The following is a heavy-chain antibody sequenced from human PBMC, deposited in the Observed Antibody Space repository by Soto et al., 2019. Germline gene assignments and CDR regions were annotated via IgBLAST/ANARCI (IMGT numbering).Heavy chain of an antibody. CDR3: ARDGGYSAFDY. Sequence: GGSLRLSCAASGFTFSSYSMNWVRQAPGKGLEWFSSITTDYIYYADSVKGRFTISRDNAKNSLYLQMNSLRAEDTAIYYCARDGGYSAFDYWGPGTLVTVSS. V-gene: IGHV3-21*01. CDR1: GFTFSSYS. CDR2: ITTDYI. J-gene: IGHJ4*02. D-gene: IGHD5-12*01.